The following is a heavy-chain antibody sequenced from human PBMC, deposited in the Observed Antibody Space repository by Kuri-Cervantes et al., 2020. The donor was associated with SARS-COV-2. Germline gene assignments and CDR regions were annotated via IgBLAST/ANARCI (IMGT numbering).Heavy chain of an antibody. CDR1: GYSISSGHY. Sequence: SETLSLTCTVSGYSISSGHYWGWIRQPPGKGLEWIGSIYYSGSTYYNPSLKSRVTISVDTSKNQFSLKLSSVTAADTAVYYCARSDGWYSRVYAFDIWGQGTMVTVSS. V-gene: IGHV4-38-2*02. J-gene: IGHJ3*02. CDR2: IYYSGST. D-gene: IGHD6-19*01. CDR3: ARSDGWYSRVYAFDI.